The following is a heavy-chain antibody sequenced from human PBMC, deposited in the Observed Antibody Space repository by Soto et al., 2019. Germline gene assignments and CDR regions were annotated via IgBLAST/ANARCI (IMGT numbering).Heavy chain of an antibody. D-gene: IGHD3-10*01. CDR1: GFIFSNYA. CDR3: ARGTGPGSFLIDY. CDR2: IWSDGSYE. J-gene: IGHJ4*02. V-gene: IGHV3-33*01. Sequence: QVQLVGSGGGVVQPGRSLRLYCAASGFIFSNYAMHWVRQAPGQGLEWVALIWSDGSYENYAESVKGRFTISRDNSKNTLYLQVNSLRVDDTAVYFCARGTGPGSFLIDYWGQGTLVTVSS.